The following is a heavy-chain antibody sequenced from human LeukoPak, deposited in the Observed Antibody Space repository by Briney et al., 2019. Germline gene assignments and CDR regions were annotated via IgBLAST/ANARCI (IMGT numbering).Heavy chain of an antibody. Sequence: ASVKVSCKASGGTFSSYAISWVRQAPGQGLEWMGGIIPIFGTANYAQKFQGRVTITADESTSTAYMELSSLRSEDTAVYYCAREMYYGSGTPVATYYYYMDVWGKGTTVTVSS. V-gene: IGHV1-69*13. J-gene: IGHJ6*03. CDR3: AREMYYGSGTPVATYYYYMDV. D-gene: IGHD3-10*01. CDR1: GGTFSSYA. CDR2: IIPIFGTA.